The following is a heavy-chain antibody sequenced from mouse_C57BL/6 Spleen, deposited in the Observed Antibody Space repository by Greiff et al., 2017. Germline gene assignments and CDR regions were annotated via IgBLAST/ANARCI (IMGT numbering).Heavy chain of an antibody. D-gene: IGHD2-1*01. V-gene: IGHV1-78*01. J-gene: IGHJ4*01. Sequence: QVQLQQSDAELVKPGASVTISCKVSGYTFTAHTIHWMKQRPEPGLEWIGYIYPRDGSTKYNEKFKGKATLTADKSSSTAYMQLNSLTSEDSAVYFCASYGNYPYYAMDYWGQGTSVTVSS. CDR1: GYTFTAHT. CDR3: ASYGNYPYYAMDY. CDR2: IYPRDGST.